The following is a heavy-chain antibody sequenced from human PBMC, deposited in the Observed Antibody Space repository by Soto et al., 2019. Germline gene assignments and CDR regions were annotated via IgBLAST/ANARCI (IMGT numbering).Heavy chain of an antibody. J-gene: IGHJ3*02. CDR1: GGTFSSYT. CDR2: IIPILGIA. V-gene: IGHV1-69*04. CDR3: ARERGKVVAATLSHPGAFDI. Sequence: ASVKVSCKASGGTFSSYTISWVRQAPGQGLEWMGRIIPILGIANYAQKFQGRVTITADKSTSTAYMELSSLRSEDTAVYYCARERGKVVAATLSHPGAFDIWGQGTVVTVSS. D-gene: IGHD2-15*01.